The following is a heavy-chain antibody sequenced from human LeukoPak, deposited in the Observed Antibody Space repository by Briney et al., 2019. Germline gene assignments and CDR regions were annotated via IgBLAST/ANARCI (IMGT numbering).Heavy chain of an antibody. CDR2: ISGSGGST. CDR1: GFTFSSYA. V-gene: IGHV3-23*01. J-gene: IGHJ4*02. Sequence: PGGSLRLSCAASGFTFSSYAMSWVRQAPGKGLEWVSAISGSGGSTYYADSVKGRFTISRDNSKNTLYLQMNSLRGEDTAVYYCAKDSLRERIVGSTTRGVNDYWGQGTLGTVSS. CDR3: AKDSLRERIVGSTTRGVNDY. D-gene: IGHD1-26*01.